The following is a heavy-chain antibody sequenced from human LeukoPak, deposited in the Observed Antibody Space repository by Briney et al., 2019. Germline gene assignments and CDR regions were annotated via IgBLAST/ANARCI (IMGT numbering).Heavy chain of an antibody. CDR1: GFTFSRYW. D-gene: IGHD5-12*01. CDR2: IKQDGSAK. Sequence: PGGSLRLSCAASGFTFSRYWMSWVRQAPGKGLEWVANIKQDGSAKYYVDSVKGRFTISRDNAKNSLYLQMNSLRVEDTAVYYCARGGYSFDYLGQGTLVTVSS. V-gene: IGHV3-7*01. CDR3: ARGGYSFDY. J-gene: IGHJ4*02.